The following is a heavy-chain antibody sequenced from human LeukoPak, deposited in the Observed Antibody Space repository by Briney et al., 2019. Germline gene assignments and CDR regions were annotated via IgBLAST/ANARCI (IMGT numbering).Heavy chain of an antibody. CDR2: IYCSGST. V-gene: IGHV4-59*01. Sequence: SETLSLTCSVPVHSLISYYWSSIPQPPAKGLEWVGSIYCSGSTNYNPSLKGRVSISVDTSKNLFSLKLSSVTAADTAVYYCARVDESRGYYYSDQHFQHWGEGPLVTVS. CDR1: VHSLISYY. J-gene: IGHJ1*01. CDR3: ARVDESRGYYYSDQHFQH. D-gene: IGHD3-22*01.